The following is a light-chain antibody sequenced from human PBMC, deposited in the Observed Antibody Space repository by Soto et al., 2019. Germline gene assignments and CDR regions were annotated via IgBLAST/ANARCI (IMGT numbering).Light chain of an antibody. Sequence: EIVLTPSPGTLSLSPGKRATLSCRASQSISSSYLAWYQQRPGQAPRLLIYGASSRATGIPDRFSGSGSGADFTLTISRLEPEDLSVYYCQQFSSYPLTFGGGTKVDIK. J-gene: IGKJ4*01. CDR1: QSISSSY. CDR2: GAS. CDR3: QQFSSYPLT. V-gene: IGKV3-20*01.